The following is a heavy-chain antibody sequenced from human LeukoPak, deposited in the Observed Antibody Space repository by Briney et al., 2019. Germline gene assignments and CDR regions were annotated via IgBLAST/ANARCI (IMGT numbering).Heavy chain of an antibody. V-gene: IGHV3-21*01. D-gene: IGHD3-3*01. CDR1: GFTFSSYS. CDR3: ATASPDYDFWSGYR. CDR2: ISSSSNYI. Sequence: GGSLRLSCAASGFTFSSYSMNWVRQAPGKGLEWVSSISSSSNYIYYADSVKGRFTISRDNAKNSLYLQMNSLRAEDTAVYYCATASPDYDFWSGYRWGQGTLVTVSS. J-gene: IGHJ4*02.